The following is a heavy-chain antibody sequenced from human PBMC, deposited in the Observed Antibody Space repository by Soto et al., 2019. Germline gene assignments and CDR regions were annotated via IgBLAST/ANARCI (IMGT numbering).Heavy chain of an antibody. J-gene: IGHJ3*02. D-gene: IGHD4-17*01. Sequence: SGPTLVNPTQTLTLTCTFSGFSLSTSGVGVGWIRQPPGKALEWLALIYWDDDKRYSPSLKSRLTITKDTSKNQVVLTMTNMDPVDTATYYCAHIHDDYGDYYRDAFDIWGQGTMVTVSS. CDR2: IYWDDDK. V-gene: IGHV2-5*02. CDR3: AHIHDDYGDYYRDAFDI. CDR1: GFSLSTSGVG.